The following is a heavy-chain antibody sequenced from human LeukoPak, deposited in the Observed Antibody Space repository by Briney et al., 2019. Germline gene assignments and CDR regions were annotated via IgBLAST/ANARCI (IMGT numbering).Heavy chain of an antibody. V-gene: IGHV3-21*01. CDR3: ARDLGIAAAGGY. CDR2: ISSSSSYI. CDR1: GFTFSSYS. Sequence: PGGSLRLPCAASGFTFSSYSVNWVRQAPGKGLEWVSSISSSSSYIYYADSVKGRFTISRDNAKNSLYLQMNSLRAEDTAVYYCARDLGIAAAGGYWGQGTLVTVSS. D-gene: IGHD6-13*01. J-gene: IGHJ4*02.